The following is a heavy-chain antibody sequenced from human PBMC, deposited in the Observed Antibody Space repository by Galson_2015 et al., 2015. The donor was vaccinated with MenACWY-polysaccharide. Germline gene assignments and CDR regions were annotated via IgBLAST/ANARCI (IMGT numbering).Heavy chain of an antibody. J-gene: IGHJ4*02. CDR2: VNGDGSRI. Sequence: SLRLSCAASGFTFSSYWMHWVRQAPGKGLVWVSRVNGDGSRITYADSVKGRFTISRDNAKNTLYLQMNSLRAEDAAVYYCARAPGGGFYGSGCFFDNWGQGTLVTVSS. V-gene: IGHV3-74*03. CDR3: ARAPGGGFYGSGCFFDN. D-gene: IGHD3-10*01. CDR1: GFTFSSYW.